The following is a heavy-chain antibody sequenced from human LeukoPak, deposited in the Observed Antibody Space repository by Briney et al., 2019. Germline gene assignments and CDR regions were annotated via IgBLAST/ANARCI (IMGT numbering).Heavy chain of an antibody. V-gene: IGHV4-59*01. CDR1: GGSISSYY. CDR3: ARGGYYGSGNDFRFDP. D-gene: IGHD3-10*01. J-gene: IGHJ5*02. Sequence: SETLSLTCTVSGGSISSYYWNWIRQPPGKGLEWIGYIYYSGSTNYNPSLKSRVTISVDTSKNQFSLKLSSVTAADTAVYYCARGGYYGSGNDFRFDPWGQGTLVTVSP. CDR2: IYYSGST.